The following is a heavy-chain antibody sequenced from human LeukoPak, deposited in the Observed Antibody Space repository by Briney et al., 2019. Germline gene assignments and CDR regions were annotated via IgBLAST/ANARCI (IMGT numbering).Heavy chain of an antibody. CDR2: FDPEDGEI. CDR1: GYTLTALS. V-gene: IGHV1-24*01. J-gene: IGHJ4*02. CDR3: ARDGDYYDSSGHPGY. Sequence: ASVKVSCKVSGYTLTALSIHWVRQAPGKGXXWMGSFDPEDGEIFYAQKFQGRVTMTEDTSTDTANMELSSLRSEDTAVYYCARDGDYYDSSGHPGYWGQGTLVTVSS. D-gene: IGHD3-22*01.